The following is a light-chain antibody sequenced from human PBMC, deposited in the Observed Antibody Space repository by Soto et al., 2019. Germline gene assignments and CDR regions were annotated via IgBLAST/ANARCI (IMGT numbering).Light chain of an antibody. CDR1: SSDVGSYNL. CDR3: CSYATGDSAV. CDR2: EGN. V-gene: IGLV2-23*01. J-gene: IGLJ7*01. Sequence: QSALTQPASVSGSPGQSITISCTGTSSDVGSYNLVSWYQQHPGRAPKLMIFEGNKRPSGIPTRFSGSKSGNTASLTISGLQAEDEADYYCCSYATGDSAVFGGGTQLTVL.